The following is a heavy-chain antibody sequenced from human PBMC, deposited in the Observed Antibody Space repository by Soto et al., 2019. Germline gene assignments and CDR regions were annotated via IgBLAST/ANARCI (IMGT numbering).Heavy chain of an antibody. Sequence: SQTLSLTCVISGDSVSSNSAAWNWIRQSPSRGLEWLGRTYYRSKWYNDYAVSVKSRITINPDTSKNQFSLQLNSVTPEDTAVYYCARGRFNFGVVINYFDYWGQGTLVTVSS. CDR2: TYYRSKWYN. J-gene: IGHJ4*02. D-gene: IGHD3-3*01. CDR1: GDSVSSNSAA. CDR3: ARGRFNFGVVINYFDY. V-gene: IGHV6-1*01.